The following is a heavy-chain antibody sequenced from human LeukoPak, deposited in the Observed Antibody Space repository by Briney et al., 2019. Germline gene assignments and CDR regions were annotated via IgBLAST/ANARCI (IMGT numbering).Heavy chain of an antibody. CDR3: ARRDYGEHFDY. CDR2: IYYSGST. J-gene: IGHJ4*02. V-gene: IGHV4-59*01. CDR1: GGSISSYY. Sequence: KSSETLSLTCTVSGGSISSYYWSWIRQPPGKGLEWIGCIYYSGSTNYNPSLKSRVTISVDTSKNQFSLKLSSVTAADTAVYYCARRDYGEHFDYWGQGTLVTVSS. D-gene: IGHD4-17*01.